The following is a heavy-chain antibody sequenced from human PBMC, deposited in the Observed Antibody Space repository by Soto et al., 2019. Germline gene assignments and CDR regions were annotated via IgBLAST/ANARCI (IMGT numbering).Heavy chain of an antibody. CDR1: GFTFSSYA. V-gene: IGHV3-30-3*01. CDR2: ISYDGSNK. J-gene: IGHJ6*02. Sequence: QVQLVESGGGVVQPGRSLRLSCAASGFTFSSYAMHWVRQAPGKGLEWVAVISYDGSNKYYADSVKGRFTISRDNSKNTPYLQMNSLRAEDTAVYYCSRTKIPTIYDFRSGYVAFAYGMDVWGQGTTVTVSS. CDR3: SRTKIPTIYDFRSGYVAFAYGMDV. D-gene: IGHD3-3*01.